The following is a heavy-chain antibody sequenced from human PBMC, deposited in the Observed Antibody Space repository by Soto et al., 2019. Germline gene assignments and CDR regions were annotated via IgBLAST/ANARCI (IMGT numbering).Heavy chain of an antibody. D-gene: IGHD6-19*01. V-gene: IGHV5-51*01. Sequence: PGESLKISCKGSGYSFTSYWIGWVRQMPGKGLEWMGIIYPGDSDTRYSPSFQGQVTISADKSISTAYLQWSSLKASDTAMYYCATTRYSSGWYIESDYWGQGTLVTVSS. J-gene: IGHJ4*02. CDR2: IYPGDSDT. CDR3: ATTRYSSGWYIESDY. CDR1: GYSFTSYW.